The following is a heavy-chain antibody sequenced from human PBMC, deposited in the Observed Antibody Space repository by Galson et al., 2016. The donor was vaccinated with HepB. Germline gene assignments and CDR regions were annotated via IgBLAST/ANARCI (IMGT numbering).Heavy chain of an antibody. D-gene: IGHD6-13*01. V-gene: IGHV4-34*01. J-gene: IGHJ5*01. Sequence: SETLSLTCAVSRASITDDYWGWIRQSPGKGLEWIGEINHSGATNYNLSLKSRVSLAVDTPKNHLSLRLSSLTAADTAVYYCVRAGRQQLMRGFFDFWGQGGLVTVSS. CDR3: VRAGRQQLMRGFFDF. CDR2: INHSGAT. CDR1: RASITDDY.